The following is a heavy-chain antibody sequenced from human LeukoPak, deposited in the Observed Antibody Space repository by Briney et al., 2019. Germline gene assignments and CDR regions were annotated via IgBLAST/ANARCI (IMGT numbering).Heavy chain of an antibody. J-gene: IGHJ6*02. CDR2: IWYDGSNK. V-gene: IGHV3-33*01. CDR3: ARERGWIQLWLNYYYGMDV. Sequence: PGRSLRLSCAASGFTFSSCGMHRVRQAPGKGLEWVAVIWYDGSNKYYADSVKGRFTISRDNSKNTLYLQMNSLRAEDTAVYYCARERGWIQLWLNYYYGMDVWGQGTTVTVSS. CDR1: GFTFSSCG. D-gene: IGHD5-18*01.